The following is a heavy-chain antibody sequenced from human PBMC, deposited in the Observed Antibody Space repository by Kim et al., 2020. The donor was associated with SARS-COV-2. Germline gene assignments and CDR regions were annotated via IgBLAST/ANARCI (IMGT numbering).Heavy chain of an antibody. D-gene: IGHD1-26*01. CDR3: ARDHYSGSFDYYYYYGMDV. J-gene: IGHJ6*02. CDR2: ISSSSSYT. Sequence: GGSLRLSCAASGFTFSDYYMSWIRQAPGKGLEWVSYISSSSSYTNYADSVKGRFTISRDNAKNSLYLQMNSLRAEDTAVYYCARDHYSGSFDYYYYYGMDVWGQGTTVTVSS. V-gene: IGHV3-11*06. CDR1: GFTFSDYY.